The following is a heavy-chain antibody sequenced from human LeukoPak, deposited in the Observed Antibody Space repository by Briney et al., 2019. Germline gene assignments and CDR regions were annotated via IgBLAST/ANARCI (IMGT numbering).Heavy chain of an antibody. V-gene: IGHV3-49*04. CDR1: GFTFGDYA. Sequence: PGGPLRLSCTASGFTFGDYAMSWVRQAPGKGLEWVGFIRSKAYGGTTEYAASVKGRFTISRDDSKSIAYLQMNSLKTEDTAVYYCTRDAYSNYVLRLFWDYWGQGTLVTVSS. J-gene: IGHJ4*02. D-gene: IGHD4-11*01. CDR3: TRDAYSNYVLRLFWDY. CDR2: IRSKAYGGTT.